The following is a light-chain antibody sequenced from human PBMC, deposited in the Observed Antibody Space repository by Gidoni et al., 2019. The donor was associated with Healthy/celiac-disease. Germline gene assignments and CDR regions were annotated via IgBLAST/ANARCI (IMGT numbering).Light chain of an antibody. CDR1: QSVSSSY. V-gene: IGKV3-20*01. J-gene: IGKJ1*01. CDR2: GAS. CDR3: QQYGSSPWT. Sequence: EIVLTHSPGTLSLSPGERATLSCRASQSVSSSYLAWYQQKPGQAPRLLIYGASSRATGIPDRFSGRGSGTDFTLTISRLEPEDFAVYYCQQYGSSPWTFGQGNKVESK.